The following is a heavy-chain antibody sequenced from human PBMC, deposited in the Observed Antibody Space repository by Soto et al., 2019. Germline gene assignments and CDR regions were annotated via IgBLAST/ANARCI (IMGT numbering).Heavy chain of an antibody. Sequence: QVQLVESGGGVVQPGRSLRLSCAASGFTFSSYGMHWVRQAPGKGLEWVAVISYDGSNKYYADSVKGRLTISRDNSKNTLYLQMNSLRAEDTAVYYCAKDGATGGDGYIGTSLDYWGQGTLVTVSS. CDR3: AKDGATGGDGYIGTSLDY. J-gene: IGHJ4*02. CDR1: GFTFSSYG. V-gene: IGHV3-30*18. D-gene: IGHD3-16*01. CDR2: ISYDGSNK.